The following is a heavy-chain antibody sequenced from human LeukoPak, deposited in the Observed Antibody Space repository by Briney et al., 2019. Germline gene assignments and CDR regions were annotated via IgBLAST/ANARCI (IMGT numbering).Heavy chain of an antibody. Sequence: RRGCLKISRQGSGYSFTSYWLGWVRPMPGKGREGMGIIYPGDSDTRYSPSFQGQVTISADKSISAAYLQWSSLKASDTAMYYCARQSGRQLWFDYWGQGTLVTVSS. D-gene: IGHD5-18*01. CDR2: IYPGDSDT. J-gene: IGHJ4*02. CDR3: ARQSGRQLWFDY. CDR1: GYSFTSYW. V-gene: IGHV5-51*01.